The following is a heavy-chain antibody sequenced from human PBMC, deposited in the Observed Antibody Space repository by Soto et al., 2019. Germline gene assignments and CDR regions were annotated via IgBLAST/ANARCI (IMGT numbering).Heavy chain of an antibody. J-gene: IGHJ6*02. D-gene: IGHD1-26*01. V-gene: IGHV4-34*01. CDR1: GGSFSGYY. CDR2: INHSGST. Sequence: PSETLSLTCAVYGGSFSGYYWSWIRQPPGEGLEWIGEINHSGSTNYNPSLKSRVTISVDTSKNQFSLKLSSVTAADTAVYYCARGKVGATGTHYYYYGMDVWGQGTTVTVSS. CDR3: ARGKVGATGTHYYYYGMDV.